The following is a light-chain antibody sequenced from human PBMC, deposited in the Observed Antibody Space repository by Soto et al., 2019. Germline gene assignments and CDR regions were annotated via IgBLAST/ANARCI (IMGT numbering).Light chain of an antibody. CDR2: DAS. Sequence: DIQMTQSPSSLSASVGDRVTITCQASQDIGTFLSWYQQKVGKAPKLLIYDASNLETGVPSRFSGSVSGTDFTLTISSLQPEDIATYYCQQYDKFWTFGQGTKVEIK. CDR3: QQYDKFWT. CDR1: QDIGTF. J-gene: IGKJ1*01. V-gene: IGKV1-33*01.